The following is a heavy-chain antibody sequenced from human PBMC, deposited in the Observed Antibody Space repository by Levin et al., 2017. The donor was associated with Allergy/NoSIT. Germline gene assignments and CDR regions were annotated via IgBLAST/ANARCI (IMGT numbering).Heavy chain of an antibody. CDR1: GFTFSSYA. D-gene: IGHD3-10*01. Sequence: GESLKISCAASGFTFSSYAMHWVRQAPGKGLEWVAVISYDGSNKYYADSVKGRFTISRDNSKNTLYLQMNSLRAEDTAVYYCAPTRQLWSGGFDYWGQGTLVTVSS. J-gene: IGHJ4*02. V-gene: IGHV3-30-3*01. CDR3: APTRQLWSGGFDY. CDR2: ISYDGSNK.